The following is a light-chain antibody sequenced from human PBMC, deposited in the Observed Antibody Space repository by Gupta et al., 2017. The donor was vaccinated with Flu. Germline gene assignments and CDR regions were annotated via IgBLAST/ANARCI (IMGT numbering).Light chain of an antibody. CDR2: YAS. V-gene: IGKV6-21*01. CDR1: QTIGSN. Sequence: ADFQSVTPKEKVTITCRASQTIGSNLHWYQQKPGQSPNLLIKYASQPASGVPSRFSGSGSGTDFTLTINSVEAEDAATYYCQQSSSLPLTFGQGTRMEIK. J-gene: IGKJ5*01. CDR3: QQSSSLPLT.